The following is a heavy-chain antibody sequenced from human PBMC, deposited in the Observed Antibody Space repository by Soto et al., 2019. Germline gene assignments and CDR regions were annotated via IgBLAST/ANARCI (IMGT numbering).Heavy chain of an antibody. D-gene: IGHD3-10*01. CDR1: GIPVSSNY. J-gene: IGHJ6*02. Sequence: EVQLVESGGGLVQPGGSLRLSCVASGIPVSSNYMTWVLQAPGKGLEWVSVLHSGGDTYYANSVKGRFTISRHDSTNTVFLQMNSLTAEDTAVYYCARDGPYYYASRMDVWGQGTTVTVSS. V-gene: IGHV3-53*04. CDR2: LHSGGDT. CDR3: ARDGPYYYASRMDV.